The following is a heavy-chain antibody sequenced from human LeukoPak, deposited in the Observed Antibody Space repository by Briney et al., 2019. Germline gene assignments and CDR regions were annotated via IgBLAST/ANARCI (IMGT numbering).Heavy chain of an antibody. CDR2: ISSSSGTI. Sequence: PGGSLRLSCAASGFTFSSYSMNWVRQAPGEGLEWVSYISSSSGTIYSADSVKGRFTITRDNAKNSLYLQMNSLRDEDTAVYYCARSGYSYGREGYFDYWGQGTLVTVSS. CDR3: ARSGYSYGREGYFDY. CDR1: GFTFSSYS. V-gene: IGHV3-48*02. J-gene: IGHJ4*02. D-gene: IGHD5-18*01.